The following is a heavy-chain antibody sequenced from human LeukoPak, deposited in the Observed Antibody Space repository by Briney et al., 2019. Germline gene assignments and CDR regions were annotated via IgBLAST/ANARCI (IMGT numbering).Heavy chain of an antibody. J-gene: IGHJ4*02. V-gene: IGHV1-69*04. CDR2: IIPILGIA. CDR3: ARVDTAMVIDY. Sequence: SVKVSCKASGGTFSSYAIGWVRQAPGQGLEWMGRIIPILGIANYAQKFQGRVTITADKSTSTAYMELSSLRSEDTAVYYCARVDTAMVIDYWGQGTLVTVSS. D-gene: IGHD5-18*01. CDR1: GGTFSSYA.